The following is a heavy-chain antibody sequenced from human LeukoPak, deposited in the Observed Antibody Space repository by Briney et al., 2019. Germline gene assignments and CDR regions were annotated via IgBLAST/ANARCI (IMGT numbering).Heavy chain of an antibody. CDR2: IKQGGSEK. J-gene: IGHJ2*01. Sequence: GGSLRLSCAASGFTFSSYWMSWVRQAPGKGLEWVANIKQGGSEKYYVDSVKGRFTISRDDTKNSLYLQMNSLRVEDTAVYYCAREDNWYFDLWGRGTLVTVSS. V-gene: IGHV3-7*05. CDR1: GFTFSSYW. CDR3: AREDNWYFDL.